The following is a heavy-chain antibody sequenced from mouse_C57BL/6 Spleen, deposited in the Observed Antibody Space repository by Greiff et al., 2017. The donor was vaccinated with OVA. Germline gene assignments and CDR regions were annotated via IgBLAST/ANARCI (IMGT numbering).Heavy chain of an antibody. CDR2: INPNNGGT. J-gene: IGHJ3*01. D-gene: IGHD2-2*01. CDR1: GYTFTDYN. CDR3: ARMSMVTPSAWFAY. V-gene: IGHV1-18*01. Sequence: EVQLQESGPELVKPGASVKIPCKASGYTFTDYNMDWVKQSHGKSLEWIGDINPNNGGTIYNQKFKGKATLTVDKSSSTAYMELRSLTSEDTAVYYCARMSMVTPSAWFAYWGQGTLVTVSA.